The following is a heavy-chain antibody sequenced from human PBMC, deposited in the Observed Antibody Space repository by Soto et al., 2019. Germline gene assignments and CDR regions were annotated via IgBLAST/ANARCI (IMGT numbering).Heavy chain of an antibody. D-gene: IGHD1-26*01. J-gene: IGHJ3*02. CDR3: AKVRSGYSGNYYCAFDI. CDR2: ISGSGGST. Sequence: GGSLRLSCAASGFTFSSYAMSWVRQAPGKGLEWVSAISGSGGSTYYADSVKGRFTISRDNSKNTLYPQMNSLRAEDTAVYYCAKVRSGYSGNYYCAFDIWGQGTMVTVSS. CDR1: GFTFSSYA. V-gene: IGHV3-23*01.